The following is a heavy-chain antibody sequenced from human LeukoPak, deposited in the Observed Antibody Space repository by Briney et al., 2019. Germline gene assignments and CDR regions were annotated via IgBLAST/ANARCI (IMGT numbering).Heavy chain of an antibody. CDR1: GFTFSDYY. CDR3: ARAVPRGYYFDY. CDR2: ISSSGSTI. Sequence: AGGSLRLSCAASGFTFSDYYMSWIRQAPGKGLEWVSYISSSGSTIYYADSVKGRFTISRDNAKNSLYLQMNSLRAEDTAVYYCARAVPRGYYFDYWGQGTLVTVSS. V-gene: IGHV3-11*04. J-gene: IGHJ4*02.